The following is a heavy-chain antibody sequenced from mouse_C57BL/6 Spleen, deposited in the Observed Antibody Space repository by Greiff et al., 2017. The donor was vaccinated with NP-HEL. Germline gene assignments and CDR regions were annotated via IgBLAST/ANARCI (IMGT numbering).Heavy chain of an antibody. CDR1: GYTFTSYW. D-gene: IGHD4-1*01. J-gene: IGHJ1*03. CDR3: ARRRLGNWYFDV. V-gene: IGHV1-52*01. Sequence: QVQLQQSGAELVRPGSSVKLSCKASGYTFTSYWMHWVKQRPIQGLEWIGNIDPSDSETHYNQKFKDKATLTVDKSSSTAYMQLSSLTSEDSAVDYCARRRLGNWYFDVWGTGTTVTVSS. CDR2: IDPSDSET.